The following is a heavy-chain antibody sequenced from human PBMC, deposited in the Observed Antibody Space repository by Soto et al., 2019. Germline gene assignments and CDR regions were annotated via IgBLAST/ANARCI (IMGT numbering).Heavy chain of an antibody. D-gene: IGHD2-2*01. CDR3: ARGLGGGVVPAAALYYYGMDV. CDR2: IYYSGST. J-gene: IGHJ6*02. CDR1: GGSISSGGYY. Sequence: QVQLQESGPGLVKPSQTLSLTCTVSGGSISSGGYYWSWIRQHPGKGLEWIGYIYYSGSTYYNPSLKSRVTISVDTSKNQFSLKLSSVTAADTAVYYCARGLGGGVVPAAALYYYGMDVWGQGTTITVSS. V-gene: IGHV4-31*03.